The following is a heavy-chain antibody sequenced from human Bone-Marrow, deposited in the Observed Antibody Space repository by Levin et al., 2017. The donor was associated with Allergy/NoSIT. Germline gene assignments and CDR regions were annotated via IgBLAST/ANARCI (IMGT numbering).Heavy chain of an antibody. V-gene: IGHV3-23*01. CDR1: ASTFSTYA. D-gene: IGHD1-26*01. CDR3: AEGFSGSAPYNWFGP. J-gene: IGHJ5*02. Sequence: GESLKISCAASASTFSTYAMSWVRQSPGKGLEWVSAISGSGGDTFYAVSVKGQFTISRDNYKNTLYLQMNSLRAEDTAVYYCAEGFSGSAPYNWFGPWGQGTLVTVSS. CDR2: ISGSGGDT.